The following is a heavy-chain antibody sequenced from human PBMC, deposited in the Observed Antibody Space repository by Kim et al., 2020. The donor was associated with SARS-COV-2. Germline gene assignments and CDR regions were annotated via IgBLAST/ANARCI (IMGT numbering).Heavy chain of an antibody. J-gene: IGHJ4*02. CDR1: GFTFSSYA. CDR3: ARSRGVDY. Sequence: GGSLRLSCAASGFTFSSYAMSWVRQNPVKGLEWVPNIKYDGSEKYYVESVKGRFTISRDNAKNSLYMQMNSLRADDTAMYYCARSRGVDYWGQGTVFTISS. CDR2: IKYDGSEK. V-gene: IGHV3-7*01. D-gene: IGHD2-2*01.